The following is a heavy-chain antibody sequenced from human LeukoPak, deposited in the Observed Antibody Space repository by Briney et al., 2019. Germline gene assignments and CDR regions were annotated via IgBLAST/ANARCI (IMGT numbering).Heavy chain of an antibody. CDR3: AGFMIAYAFDI. J-gene: IGHJ3*02. V-gene: IGHV3-9*01. CDR2: ISWNSGSI. CDR1: GFTFSSYA. D-gene: IGHD3-22*01. Sequence: PGGSLRLSCAASGFTFSSYAMSWVRQAPGKGLEWVSGISWNSGSIGYADSVKGRFTISRDNAKNSLYLQMNSLRAEDTALYYCAGFMIAYAFDIWGQGTMVTVSS.